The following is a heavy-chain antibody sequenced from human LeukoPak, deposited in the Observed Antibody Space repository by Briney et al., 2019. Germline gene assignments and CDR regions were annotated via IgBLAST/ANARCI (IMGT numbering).Heavy chain of an antibody. Sequence: TGGSLRLSCAVSGFPFSFYEMNWVRQAPGKGLEWVSNIGSSGTTIYYADSVKGRFSISRDNAKSSLYLQMNSLRAEDTAVYYCALLAVASDFDYWGQGALVTVSS. D-gene: IGHD6-19*01. CDR1: GFPFSFYE. CDR3: ALLAVASDFDY. CDR2: IGSSGTTI. J-gene: IGHJ4*02. V-gene: IGHV3-48*03.